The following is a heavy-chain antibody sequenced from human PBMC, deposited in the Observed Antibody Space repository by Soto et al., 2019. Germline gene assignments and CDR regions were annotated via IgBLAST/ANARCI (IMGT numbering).Heavy chain of an antibody. CDR1: GFTVSSNY. Sequence: GGSLRLSCAASGFTVSSNYMSWVRQAPGKGLEWVSVIYSGGSTYYADSVKGRFTISRHNSKNTLYLQMNSLRAEYTAVYYCARYYGSGSYAFDIWGQGTMVTVSS. CDR2: IYSGGST. D-gene: IGHD3-10*01. V-gene: IGHV3-66*01. J-gene: IGHJ3*02. CDR3: ARYYGSGSYAFDI.